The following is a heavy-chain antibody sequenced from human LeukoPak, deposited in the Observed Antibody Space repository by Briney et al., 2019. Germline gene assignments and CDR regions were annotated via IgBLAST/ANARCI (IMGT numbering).Heavy chain of an antibody. CDR2: FYTSGST. CDR3: ARDLGYYDFWSGYYTGSGTNWYFDL. CDR1: GGPISSYY. D-gene: IGHD3-3*01. J-gene: IGHJ2*01. V-gene: IGHV4-4*07. Sequence: SDTVSLTCTVSGGPISSYYWSWIRQPAGKGRVWIGRFYTSGSTNYNPSLKSRVTISVDKSKNQFSLKLSSVTAADTAVYYCARDLGYYDFWSGYYTGSGTNWYFDLWGRGTLVTVSS.